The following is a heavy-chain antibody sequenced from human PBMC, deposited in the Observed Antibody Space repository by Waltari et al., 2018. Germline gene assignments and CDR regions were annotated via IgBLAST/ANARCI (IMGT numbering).Heavy chain of an antibody. D-gene: IGHD5-18*01. J-gene: IGHJ3*02. CDR1: GYTLTELS. CDR3: ATGALYSQRDPGAFDI. V-gene: IGHV1-24*01. Sequence: QVQLVQSGAEVKKPGASVKVSCKASGYTLTELSMHWVRQAPGKGLEWMGGFEPEDGETIYAQKFQGRVTMTEDTSTDTAYMELSSLRSEDTAVYYCATGALYSQRDPGAFDIWGQGTMVTVSS. CDR2: FEPEDGET.